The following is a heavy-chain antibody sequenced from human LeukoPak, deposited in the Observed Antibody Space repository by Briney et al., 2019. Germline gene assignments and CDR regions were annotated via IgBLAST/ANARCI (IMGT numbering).Heavy chain of an antibody. J-gene: IGHJ4*02. Sequence: SETLSLTCAVYGGSFSGYYWSWIRQPPGKGLEWIGYIYYSGSTNYNPSLKSRVTISVDTSKNQFSLKLSSVTAADTAVYYCARTGPRQLIDSWGQGTLVTVSS. V-gene: IGHV4-59*01. D-gene: IGHD6-19*01. CDR2: IYYSGST. CDR1: GGSFSGYY. CDR3: ARTGPRQLIDS.